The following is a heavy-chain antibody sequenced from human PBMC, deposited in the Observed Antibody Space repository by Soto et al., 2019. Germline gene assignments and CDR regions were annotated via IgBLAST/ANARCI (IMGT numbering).Heavy chain of an antibody. J-gene: IGHJ4*02. CDR2: IKQDGSEK. CDR1: GFTFSPYW. CDR3: VGSNGWSPDF. V-gene: IGHV3-7*01. Sequence: EVLLAESGGGLVQPGGSLRLSCTASGFTFSPYWMNWVRQAPGKGLEWVAIIKQDGSEKHYVDSVKGRFTISSDNAKISLCLRMNSLRAEDAAVYSCVGSNGWSPDFWGRGTVVTVSS. D-gene: IGHD6-19*01.